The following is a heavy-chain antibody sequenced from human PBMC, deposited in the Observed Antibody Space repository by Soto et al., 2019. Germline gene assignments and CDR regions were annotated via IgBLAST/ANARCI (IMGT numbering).Heavy chain of an antibody. J-gene: IGHJ1*01. Sequence: EVQLVESGGGLVQPGRSLRLSCAASGFTFDDYAMHWVRQAPGKGPEWVSGISWNSGSIGYADSVKGRFTISRDNAKNSLYLQMNSLRAEDTALYYCAKKGPAAQYFQHWGQGTLVTVSS. D-gene: IGHD2-2*01. CDR3: AKKGPAAQYFQH. V-gene: IGHV3-9*01. CDR2: ISWNSGSI. CDR1: GFTFDDYA.